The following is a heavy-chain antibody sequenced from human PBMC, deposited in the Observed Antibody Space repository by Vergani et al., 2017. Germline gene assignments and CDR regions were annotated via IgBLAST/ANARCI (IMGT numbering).Heavy chain of an antibody. V-gene: IGHV3-48*03. D-gene: IGHD5-24*01. Sequence: EVQLVESGGGLVQPGGSLRLSCAASGFTFSSYEMNWVRQAPGKGLEWVSYISSSGSTIYYADSVKGRFTISIDNAKNSLYLQMNSLRAEDTAVYYCARERWLQLMDYYYGMDVWGQGTTVTVSS. CDR2: ISSSGSTI. CDR3: ARERWLQLMDYYYGMDV. J-gene: IGHJ6*02. CDR1: GFTFSSYE.